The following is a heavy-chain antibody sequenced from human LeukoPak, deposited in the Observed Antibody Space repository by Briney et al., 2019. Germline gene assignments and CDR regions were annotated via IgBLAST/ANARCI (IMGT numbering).Heavy chain of an antibody. Sequence: GGSLRLSCAASGFTFSNYEMNWVRQAPGKGLEWVSALGSRGDTTFYADSVKGRFTISRDNSRNTLYLQMNSLRADDTAVYYCASGGYCSSTSCSRLIDYWGQGTLVTVSS. CDR3: ASGGYCSSTSCSRLIDY. J-gene: IGHJ4*02. CDR1: GFTFSNYE. CDR2: LGSRGDTT. D-gene: IGHD2-2*01. V-gene: IGHV3-23*01.